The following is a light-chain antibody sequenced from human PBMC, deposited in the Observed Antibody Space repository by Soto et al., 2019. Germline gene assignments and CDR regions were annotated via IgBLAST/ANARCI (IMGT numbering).Light chain of an antibody. Sequence: QSVLPQPHSVSGAPGQRVTISCTGSSSNIGANYDVHWYQQFPGTAPKLLIFGNVNRPPGVPDRFSGSKSDNAASLAITGLQTEDEADYYCQSYDSSLSGGVFGGGTKLTVI. V-gene: IGLV1-40*01. CDR3: QSYDSSLSGGV. CDR1: SSNIGANYD. CDR2: GNV. J-gene: IGLJ3*02.